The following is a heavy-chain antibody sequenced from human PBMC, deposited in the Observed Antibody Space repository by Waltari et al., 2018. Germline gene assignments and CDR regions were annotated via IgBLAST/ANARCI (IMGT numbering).Heavy chain of an antibody. D-gene: IGHD3-9*01. CDR2: TYYRSKWYN. Sequence: QVQLQQSGPGLVKPSQTLPLTCAISGDSVSNSTTAWNWIRQSPSRGLEWLGRTYYRSKWYNDYAVSMKSRITINPDTSKNQFSLQLNSVTPEDTAVYYCAREYFMAALFDYWGQGTLVTVSS. V-gene: IGHV6-1*01. J-gene: IGHJ4*02. CDR1: GDSVSNSTTA. CDR3: AREYFMAALFDY.